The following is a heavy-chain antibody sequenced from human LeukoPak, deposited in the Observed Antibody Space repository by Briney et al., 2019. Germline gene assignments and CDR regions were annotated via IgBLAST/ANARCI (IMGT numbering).Heavy chain of an antibody. V-gene: IGHV4-4*07. D-gene: IGHD3-3*01. CDR2: IYTSGST. Sequence: PSETLSLXCTVSGGSISSYYWSWIRQPAGKGLEWIGRIYTSGSTNYNPSLKSRVTMSVDTSKNQFSLKLSSVTAADTAVYYCARNTDFWSGSDAFDIWGQGTMVTVSS. CDR1: GGSISSYY. J-gene: IGHJ3*02. CDR3: ARNTDFWSGSDAFDI.